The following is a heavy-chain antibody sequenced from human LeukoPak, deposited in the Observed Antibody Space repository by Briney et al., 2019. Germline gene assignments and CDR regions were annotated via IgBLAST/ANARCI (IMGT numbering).Heavy chain of an antibody. CDR3: TGKRLAASLGLDY. D-gene: IGHD2-15*01. CDR1: GFTFSSYA. J-gene: IGHJ4*02. Sequence: PGGSLRLSCAASGFTFSSYAMSWVRQAPGKGLEWVSAISGSGGSTYYADSVKGRFTISRDNSKNTLYLQMNSLRAEDTAVYYCTGKRLAASLGLDYWGQGTLVTVSS. CDR2: ISGSGGST. V-gene: IGHV3-23*01.